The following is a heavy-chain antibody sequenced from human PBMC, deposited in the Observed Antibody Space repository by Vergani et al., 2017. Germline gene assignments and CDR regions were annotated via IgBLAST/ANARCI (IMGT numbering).Heavy chain of an antibody. V-gene: IGHV3-74*03. CDR1: GFSFNSYW. Sequence: DVHLAESGGGFFQPGWSLRLSCSASGFSFNSYWMHWVRQVPGKGLLWVSRIKSDGSITAYADSVKGRFTISRDNAQNTLYLQMNSLRVEDTGVYYCAKAGRLRFLEWFGDYYMDVWGKGTTVTVSS. CDR2: IKSDGSIT. D-gene: IGHD3-3*01. J-gene: IGHJ6*03. CDR3: AKAGRLRFLEWFGDYYMDV.